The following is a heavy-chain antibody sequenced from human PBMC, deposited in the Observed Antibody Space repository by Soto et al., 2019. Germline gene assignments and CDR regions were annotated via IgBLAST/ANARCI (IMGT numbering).Heavy chain of an antibody. J-gene: IGHJ4*02. CDR3: ARVESGYYYPAY. D-gene: IGHD3-22*01. CDR1: GGSISSGGYY. V-gene: IGHV4-31*03. CDR2: IYYSGST. Sequence: SETLSLTCTVSGGSISSGGYYWSWMRQHPGKGLEWIGYIYYSGSTYYNPSLKSRVTISVDTSKNQFSLKLSSVTAADTAVYYCARVESGYYYPAYWGQGTLVTVSS.